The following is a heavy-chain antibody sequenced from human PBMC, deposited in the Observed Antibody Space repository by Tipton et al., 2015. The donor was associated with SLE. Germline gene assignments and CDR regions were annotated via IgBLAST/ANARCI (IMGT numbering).Heavy chain of an antibody. CDR1: GGSISSYD. CDR3: ARGELLRDGFDI. CDR2: IYTNEST. D-gene: IGHD1-26*01. V-gene: IGHV4-4*07. Sequence: TLSLTCTVSGGSISSYDWSWIRQPAGKGLEWIGRIYTNESTNYNPSLKSRVTMSVDTSKNHFSLKLISVTAADTAVYYCARGELLRDGFDIWGQGTEVTISS. J-gene: IGHJ3*02.